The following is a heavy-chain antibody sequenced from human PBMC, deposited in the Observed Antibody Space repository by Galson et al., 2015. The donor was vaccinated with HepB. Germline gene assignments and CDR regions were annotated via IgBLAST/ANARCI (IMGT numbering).Heavy chain of an antibody. Sequence: SVKVSCKASGYTFTGYYMHWVRQAPGQGPEWMGWINPNSGGTNYAQKFQGRVTMTRDTSISTAYMELSRLRSDDTAVYYCARQGDIVVVPAAKDYWGQGTLVTVSS. CDR3: ARQGDIVVVPAAKDY. D-gene: IGHD2-2*01. CDR1: GYTFTGYY. CDR2: INPNSGGT. J-gene: IGHJ4*02. V-gene: IGHV1-2*02.